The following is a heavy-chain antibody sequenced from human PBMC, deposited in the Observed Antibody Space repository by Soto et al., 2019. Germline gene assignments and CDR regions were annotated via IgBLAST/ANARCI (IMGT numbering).Heavy chain of an antibody. CDR3: ARGGEQLVPGYFDY. CDR1: GGSFSGYY. V-gene: IGHV4-34*01. Sequence: ATLSLTCAVYGGSFSGYYWSWIRQPPGKGLEWIGEINHSGSTNYNPSLKSRVTISVDTSKNQFSLKLSSVTAADTAVYYCARGGEQLVPGYFDYWGQGTLVTV. J-gene: IGHJ4*02. D-gene: IGHD6-6*01. CDR2: INHSGST.